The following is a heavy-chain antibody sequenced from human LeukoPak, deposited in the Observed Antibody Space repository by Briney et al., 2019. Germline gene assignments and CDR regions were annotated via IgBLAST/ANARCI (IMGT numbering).Heavy chain of an antibody. J-gene: IGHJ4*02. CDR2: IIPIFGTA. CDR3: ARDDGFGSGYVH. Sequence: GATVKVSCKASGGTFSSYAISWVRQAPGQGLEWMGGIIPIFGTANYAQKFQGRVTITADKSTSAAYMELSSLRSEDTAVYYCARDDGFGSGYVHWGQGTLVTVSS. V-gene: IGHV1-69*06. CDR1: GGTFSSYA. D-gene: IGHD5-12*01.